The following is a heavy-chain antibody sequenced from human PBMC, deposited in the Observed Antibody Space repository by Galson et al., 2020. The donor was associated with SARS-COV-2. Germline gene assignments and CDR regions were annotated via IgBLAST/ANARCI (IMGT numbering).Heavy chain of an antibody. J-gene: IGHJ4*02. D-gene: IGHD5-18*01. CDR1: GGTFSSYA. V-gene: IGHV1-69*01. Sequence: KISCKASGGTFSSYAISWVRQAPGQGLGWMGGIIPIFGTANYAQKFQGRVTITADESTSTAYMELSSLRSEDTAVYYCARDTGDTAMVNPLDYWGQGTLVTVSS. CDR2: IIPIFGTA. CDR3: ARDTGDTAMVNPLDY.